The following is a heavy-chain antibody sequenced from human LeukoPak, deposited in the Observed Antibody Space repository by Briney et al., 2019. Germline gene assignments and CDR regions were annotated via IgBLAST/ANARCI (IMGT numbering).Heavy chain of an antibody. CDR3: ARAWDFWSGYYTYYFDY. CDR2: IKQDGSEK. V-gene: IGHV3-7*01. D-gene: IGHD3-3*01. J-gene: IGHJ4*02. CDR1: GFTFSSYW. Sequence: GGSLRLSCAASGFTFSSYWMSWVRQAPGKGLEWVANIKQDGSEKYYVDSVKGRFTISRDNAKNSLYLQMNSLRAEDTAVYYCARAWDFWSGYYTYYFDYWGQGTLVTVSS.